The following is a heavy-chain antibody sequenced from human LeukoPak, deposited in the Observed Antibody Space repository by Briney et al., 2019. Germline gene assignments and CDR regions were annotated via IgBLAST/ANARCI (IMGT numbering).Heavy chain of an antibody. CDR1: GFTFSSYA. Sequence: GGSLRLSCAASGFTFSSYAMSWVRQAPGKGLEWVSAISGSGGSTYYADSVKGRFTISRDNSKNTLYLQMNSLRAEDTAVYYCAKDGVGVTTWYRWAFDIWGQGTMVTVSS. CDR3: AKDGVGVTTWYRWAFDI. V-gene: IGHV3-23*01. J-gene: IGHJ3*02. CDR2: ISGSGGST. D-gene: IGHD4-17*01.